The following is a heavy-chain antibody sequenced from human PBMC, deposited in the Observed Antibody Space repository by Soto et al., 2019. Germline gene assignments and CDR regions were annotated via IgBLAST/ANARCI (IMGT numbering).Heavy chain of an antibody. CDR3: ATSLWFGTQPEI. Sequence: SETLSLTCAVYGGSFSNNYWTWFRQPPGKGLEWIGEISPSGTTKYIPSLKSRGTISVDTSRKQFFLKVTSGSATDTAVYYYATSLWFGTQPEIWGPGTVVTVPS. V-gene: IGHV4-34*01. J-gene: IGHJ4*02. CDR1: GGSFSNNY. D-gene: IGHD3-10*01. CDR2: ISPSGTT.